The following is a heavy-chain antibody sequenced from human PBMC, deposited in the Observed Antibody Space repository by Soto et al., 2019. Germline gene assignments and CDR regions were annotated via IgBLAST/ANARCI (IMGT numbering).Heavy chain of an antibody. V-gene: IGHV4-39*01. Sequence: SETLSLTCTVSGGSISSSSYYWGWIRQPPGKGLEWIGSIYYSGSTYYNPSLKSRVTISVDTSKNQFSLKLSSVTAADTAVYYCVETGIVGATSFDYWGQGTLVTISS. D-gene: IGHD1-26*01. CDR3: VETGIVGATSFDY. CDR2: IYYSGST. J-gene: IGHJ4*02. CDR1: GGSISSSSYY.